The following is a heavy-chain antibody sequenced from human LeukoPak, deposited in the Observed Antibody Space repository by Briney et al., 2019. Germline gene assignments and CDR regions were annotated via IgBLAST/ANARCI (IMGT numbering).Heavy chain of an antibody. V-gene: IGHV3-23*01. CDR1: GFTFSSYA. Sequence: GGSLRLSCAASGFTFSSYAMSWVRQAPGKGLEGVSAISGSGGSTYYADSVKGRFTISRDNSKNTLYLQMNSLRAEDTAVYYCAKTSSIVGAKGTWGPYRYYFDYWGEGTLVTVSS. D-gene: IGHD1-26*01. J-gene: IGHJ4*02. CDR2: ISGSGGST. CDR3: AKTSSIVGAKGTWGPYRYYFDY.